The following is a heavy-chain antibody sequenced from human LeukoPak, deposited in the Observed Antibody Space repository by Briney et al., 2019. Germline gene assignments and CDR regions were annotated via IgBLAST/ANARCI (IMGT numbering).Heavy chain of an antibody. CDR2: IDPSDSYT. V-gene: IGHV5-10-1*01. Sequence: GESLQISCKGSGYSFTSYWISWVRQMPGKGLEWMGRIDPSDSYTNYSPSFQGHVTISADKSMSTAYLQWSSLMASDTAMYYCARLGCSSTSCYHDYWGQGTLVTVSS. J-gene: IGHJ4*02. CDR1: GYSFTSYW. D-gene: IGHD2-2*01. CDR3: ARLGCSSTSCYHDY.